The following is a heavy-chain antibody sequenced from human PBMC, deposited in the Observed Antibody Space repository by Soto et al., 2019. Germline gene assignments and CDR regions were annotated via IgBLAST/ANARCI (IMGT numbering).Heavy chain of an antibody. J-gene: IGHJ6*01. CDR2: IYYSGST. V-gene: IGHV4-39*01. CDR1: GSSIRSSSYY. D-gene: IGHD3-22*01. CDR3: ARRLYYDSSGFEGGGMDV. Sequence: SETLSLTCTVPGSSIRSSSYYWGWIRQPPGKGLEWIGSIYYSGSTYYNPSLKSRVTISVDTSKNQFSLKLSSVTAADTAVYYCARRLYYDSSGFEGGGMDVWGQGTTVT.